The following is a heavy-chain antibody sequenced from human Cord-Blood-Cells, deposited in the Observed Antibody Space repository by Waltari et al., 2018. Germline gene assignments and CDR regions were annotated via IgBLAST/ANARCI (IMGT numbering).Heavy chain of an antibody. CDR3: PRLAAAGYSSYYGKDV. V-gene: IGHV6-1*01. D-gene: IGHD6-13*01. CDR1: GDSVSSNSAD. Sequence: QVKLQQSGPGLVKPSQPLSLTCAISGDSVSSNSADWNWIRQSPSRGLEWLGRTNCRAKWYKDNAVSGKRRINISPDTSKSQFSLQLNAVTPEATAAYYCPRLAAAGYSSYYGKDVCGQGLTFTVSS. CDR2: TNCRAKWYK. J-gene: IGHJ6*02.